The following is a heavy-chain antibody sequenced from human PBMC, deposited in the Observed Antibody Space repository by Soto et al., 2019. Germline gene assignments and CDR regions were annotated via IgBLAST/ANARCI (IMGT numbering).Heavy chain of an antibody. D-gene: IGHD3-3*01. CDR1: GGSVNGYY. J-gene: IGHJ5*02. CDR3: ATRITVFGLLIPPFDP. V-gene: IGHV4-34*01. CDR2: INHTGGT. Sequence: SETLSLTCAVYGGSVNGYYWNWIRQPPGKGLEWIGEINHTGGTYYNPSLKSRVTMSVDTSKNQFSLRLSSVTAADTAIYYCATRITVFGLLIPPFDPWGQGTQVTVSS.